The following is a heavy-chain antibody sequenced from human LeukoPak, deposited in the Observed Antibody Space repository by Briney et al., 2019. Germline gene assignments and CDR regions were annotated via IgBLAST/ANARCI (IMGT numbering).Heavy chain of an antibody. D-gene: IGHD1-26*01. CDR2: IKQDGSEK. J-gene: IGHJ5*02. Sequence: GGSLRLSCAASGFTFSSYWMSWVRQAPGKGLEWVANIKQDGSEKYYVDSVKGRFTISRDNAKNSLYLQMNSLRAEDTAVYYCARGITSGSYYNWFDPWGQGTLVTASS. CDR1: GFTFSSYW. V-gene: IGHV3-7*01. CDR3: ARGITSGSYYNWFDP.